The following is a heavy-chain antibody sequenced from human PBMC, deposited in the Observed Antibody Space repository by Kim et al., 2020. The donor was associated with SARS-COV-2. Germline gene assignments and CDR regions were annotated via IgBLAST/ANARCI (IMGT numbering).Heavy chain of an antibody. CDR2: IDGSAGTT. CDR1: GFTFTGHA. CDR3: MKGGWGWIWDH. D-gene: IGHD2-21*01. V-gene: IGHV3-23*01. J-gene: IGHJ4*02. Sequence: GGSLRLSCTTSGFTFTGHAMSWVRPAPGKGLAWVSSIDGSAGTTYYVDSVRGRFTISRDDSKNTLYLQMSALRGDDTAVYYCMKGGWGWIWDHWGQGTLVTVSS.